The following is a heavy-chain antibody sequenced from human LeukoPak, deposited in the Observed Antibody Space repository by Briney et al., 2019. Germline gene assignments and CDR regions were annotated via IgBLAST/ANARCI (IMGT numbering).Heavy chain of an antibody. Sequence: PGRSLRLSCAASGFTFSRYGMHWVRQAPGKGLEWVAVISSDKSNKFYADSVKGRFTISRDNSKNTLYLQVNSVRAEDTAVYYCAKGHSSGWYSIEYWGQGTLVTVSS. V-gene: IGHV3-30*18. D-gene: IGHD6-19*01. CDR1: GFTFSRYG. J-gene: IGHJ4*02. CDR2: ISSDKSNK. CDR3: AKGHSSGWYSIEY.